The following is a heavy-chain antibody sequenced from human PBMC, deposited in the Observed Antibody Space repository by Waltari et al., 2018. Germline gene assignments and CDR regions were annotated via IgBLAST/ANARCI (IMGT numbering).Heavy chain of an antibody. V-gene: IGHV4-39*07. Sequence: QLQLQESGPGLVKPPETLSLTCTVSGGSISSISSFWGWIRQPPEKVLEWVASMDYSVRTYYNPSLKSRVTISVDTSKNQFSLEVRSVTAADTAVYYCARGFGSATTSRFDPWGQGIVVTVPS. CDR3: ARGFGSATTSRFDP. D-gene: IGHD5-12*01. CDR1: GGSISSISSF. J-gene: IGHJ5*02. CDR2: MDYSVRT.